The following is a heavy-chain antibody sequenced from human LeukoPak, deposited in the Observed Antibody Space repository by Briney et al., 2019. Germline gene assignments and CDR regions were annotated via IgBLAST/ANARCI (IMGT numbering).Heavy chain of an antibody. CDR2: ISSSSSTI. D-gene: IGHD1-26*01. CDR3: ARGSESFSFNLLGFDP. J-gene: IGHJ5*02. CDR1: GFIFSSYS. Sequence: PGGSLRLSCAASGFIFSSYSMNWVRQTPEKGLEWVSYISSSSSTIYYADSMKGRLTISRDNAKNSLYLQMNSLRAEDTAVYYCARGSESFSFNLLGFDPWGQGTLVTVSS. V-gene: IGHV3-48*01.